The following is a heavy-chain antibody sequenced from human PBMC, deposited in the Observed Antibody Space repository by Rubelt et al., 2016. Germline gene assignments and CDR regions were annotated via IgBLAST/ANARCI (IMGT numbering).Heavy chain of an antibody. D-gene: IGHD5-12*01. V-gene: IGHV5-51*01. CDR3: SRLMGYSTIDY. J-gene: IGHJ4*02. Sequence: YSPSFQGQVTISADKSINTAYLLWSSLRASDTAVYYCSRLMGYSTIDYWGQGTLVTVSS.